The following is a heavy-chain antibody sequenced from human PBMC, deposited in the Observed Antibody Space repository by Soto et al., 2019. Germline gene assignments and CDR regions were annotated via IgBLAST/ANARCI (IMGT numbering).Heavy chain of an antibody. CDR3: ARDGITMVRGVIDY. V-gene: IGHV3-30-3*01. D-gene: IGHD3-10*01. CDR2: ISYDGSNK. Sequence: WVRQAPGKGLEWVAVISYDGSNKYYADSVKGRFTISRDNSKNTLYLQMNSLRAEDTAVYYCARDGITMVRGVIDYWGQGTLVTVSS. J-gene: IGHJ4*02.